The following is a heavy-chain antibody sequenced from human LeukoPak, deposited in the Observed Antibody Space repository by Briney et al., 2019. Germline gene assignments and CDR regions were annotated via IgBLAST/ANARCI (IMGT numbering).Heavy chain of an antibody. J-gene: IGHJ6*02. Sequence: PGGSLRLSCAASGFTFSNAWMSWVRQAPGKGLVWVGRIKSKTDGGTTDYAAPVKGRFTISRDDSKNTLYLQMNSLKTEDTAVYYCTTSYLDYYYYGMDVWGQGTTATVSS. CDR3: TTSYLDYYYYGMDV. V-gene: IGHV3-15*01. CDR1: GFTFSNAW. CDR2: IKSKTDGGTT.